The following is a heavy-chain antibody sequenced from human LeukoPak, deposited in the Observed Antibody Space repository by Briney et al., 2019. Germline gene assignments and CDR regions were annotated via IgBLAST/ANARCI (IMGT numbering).Heavy chain of an antibody. CDR3: ARVAIVVANIDY. CDR2: IYYSGST. Sequence: SETLSLTCAVSGGSISSGDYYWSWIRQPPGKGLEWIGYIYYSGSTYYNPSLKSRVTISVDTSKNQFSLKLSSVTAADTAVYYCARVAIVVANIDYWGQGTLVTVSS. D-gene: IGHD2-15*01. CDR1: GGSISSGDYY. J-gene: IGHJ4*02. V-gene: IGHV4-30-4*01.